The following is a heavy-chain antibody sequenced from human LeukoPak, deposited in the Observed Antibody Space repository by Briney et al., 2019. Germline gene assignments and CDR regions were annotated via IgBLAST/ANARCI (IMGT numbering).Heavy chain of an antibody. CDR1: GFTFSSAD. D-gene: IGHD6-19*01. V-gene: IGHV3-23*01. CDR3: AKDLSGYSSGWYGAPNDY. J-gene: IGHJ4*02. Sequence: GGSLRLSCAASGFTFSSADMHWVRQAPGKGLEWVSAISGSGGSTYYADSVKGRFTISRDNSKNTLYLQMNSLRAEDTAVYYCAKDLSGYSSGWYGAPNDYWGQGTLITVSS. CDR2: ISGSGGST.